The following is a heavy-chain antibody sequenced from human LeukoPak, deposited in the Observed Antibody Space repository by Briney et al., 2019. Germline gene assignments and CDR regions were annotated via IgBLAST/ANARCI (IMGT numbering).Heavy chain of an antibody. Sequence: GGSLRLSCAASGFTLSSYEMNWVRQAPGKGLEWVSYISSSGSTIYYADSVKGRFTISRDNAKNSLYLQMNSLRAEDTAVYYCARGDSSGWSTYYYYYYMDVWGKGTTVTISS. D-gene: IGHD6-19*01. J-gene: IGHJ6*03. CDR1: GFTLSSYE. CDR3: ARGDSSGWSTYYYYYYMDV. CDR2: ISSSGSTI. V-gene: IGHV3-48*03.